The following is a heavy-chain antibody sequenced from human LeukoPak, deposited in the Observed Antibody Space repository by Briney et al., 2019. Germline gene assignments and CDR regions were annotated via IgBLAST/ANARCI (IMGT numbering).Heavy chain of an antibody. V-gene: IGHV4-59*12. CDR3: AIPKSGSSGWYPGGDAFDI. J-gene: IGHJ3*02. D-gene: IGHD6-19*01. CDR2: IYDSGNS. Sequence: PSETLSLTCSVSGGSISNYHWSWIRQSPGKGLEWIAYIYDSGNSNYNPSLKSRVSTSVDTSKNQFSLRLSSVTAADTAVYYCAIPKSGSSGWYPGGDAFDIWGQGTMVTVSS. CDR1: GGSISNYH.